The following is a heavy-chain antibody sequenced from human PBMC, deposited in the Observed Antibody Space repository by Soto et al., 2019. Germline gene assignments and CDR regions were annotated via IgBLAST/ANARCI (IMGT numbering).Heavy chain of an antibody. D-gene: IGHD2-2*01. Sequence: EVQLVESGGGLVQPGGSLRLSCAAPGFTFSSYSMNWVRQAPGKGLEWVSYISISSSTIYYADSVKGRFTISRDNAKNSLYLQMNRLRDEDTAVYYCARDSPGRYCSSTSCPRMDVWGQGTTVTVTS. CDR1: GFTFSSYS. CDR2: ISISSSTI. V-gene: IGHV3-48*02. J-gene: IGHJ6*02. CDR3: ARDSPGRYCSSTSCPRMDV.